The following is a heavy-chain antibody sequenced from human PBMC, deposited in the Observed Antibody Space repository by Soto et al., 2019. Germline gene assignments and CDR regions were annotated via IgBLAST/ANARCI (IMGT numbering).Heavy chain of an antibody. D-gene: IGHD3-22*01. CDR2: TYYRSKWYN. CDR3: ARQRAPYYDSSGSLDY. Sequence: PSQTLSLTCAISGDRVSSNSAAWNWIMHSPSRFLEWLGRTYYRSKWYNDYAVSVKSRITINPDTSKNQFSLQLNSVTPEDTAVYYCARQRAPYYDSSGSLDYWGQGTLVTVSS. J-gene: IGHJ4*02. V-gene: IGHV6-1*01. CDR1: GDRVSSNSAA.